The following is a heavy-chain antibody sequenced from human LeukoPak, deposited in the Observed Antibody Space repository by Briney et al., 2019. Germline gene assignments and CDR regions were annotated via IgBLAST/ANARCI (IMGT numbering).Heavy chain of an antibody. Sequence: GASVKVSCKASGGTFSSYAISWVRQAPGQGLEWMGRIIPILSIANYAQKFQGRVTITADKSTSTAYMELSSLRSEDTAVYYCARDLGVFSSAEYFQHWGQGTLVTVSS. V-gene: IGHV1-69*04. CDR1: GGTFSSYA. CDR2: IIPILSIA. J-gene: IGHJ1*01. D-gene: IGHD2-8*01. CDR3: ARDLGVFSSAEYFQH.